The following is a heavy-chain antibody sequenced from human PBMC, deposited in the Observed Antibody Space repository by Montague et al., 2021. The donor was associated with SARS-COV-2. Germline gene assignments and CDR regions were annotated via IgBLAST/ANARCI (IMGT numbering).Heavy chain of an antibody. D-gene: IGHD6-19*01. CDR3: ASWISGVAGTGY. CDR1: GFIFSNYW. Sequence: SLRLSCAASGFIFSNYWMHWVRQAPGKGLAWVSRINIDGSGTTYADSVKGRFTISRDNAKNTLYLQMNSLRAEDTAVYYCASWISGVAGTGYWGQGTLVTVSS. CDR2: INIDGSGT. J-gene: IGHJ4*02. V-gene: IGHV3-74*01.